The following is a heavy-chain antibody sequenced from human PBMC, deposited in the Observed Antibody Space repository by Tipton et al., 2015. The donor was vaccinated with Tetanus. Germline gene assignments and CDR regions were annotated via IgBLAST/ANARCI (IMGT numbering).Heavy chain of an antibody. CDR3: ARAHCTDGVCNFDF. CDR1: GYIFNNYW. V-gene: IGHV5-51*01. D-gene: IGHD2-8*01. CDR2: IYPGDSDT. J-gene: IGHJ4*02. Sequence: MQLVQSGGEVKKPGESLKISCKGSGYIFNNYWIGWVRQKPGKGLEWMGIIYPGDSDTRYSPSFQGQVTISVDKSINTAYLQWGGLKASDTAMFYCARAHCTDGVCNFDFWGQGALVAVTS.